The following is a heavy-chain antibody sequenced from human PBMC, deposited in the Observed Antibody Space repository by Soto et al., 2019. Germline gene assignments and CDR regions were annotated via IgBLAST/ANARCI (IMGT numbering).Heavy chain of an antibody. D-gene: IGHD2-8*01. Sequence: QITLKESGPTLVKPTQTLTLTCTFSGLSLSTSGVGVGWIRQPPGKALEWLALIYWDDDKRYTPSLRSRLTITKDTSKNQVVLTITNMDPVDTATYYCALSKGYCTNGVCYFDYWGQGTLVTVSS. V-gene: IGHV2-5*02. CDR3: ALSKGYCTNGVCYFDY. J-gene: IGHJ4*02. CDR2: IYWDDDK. CDR1: GLSLSTSGVG.